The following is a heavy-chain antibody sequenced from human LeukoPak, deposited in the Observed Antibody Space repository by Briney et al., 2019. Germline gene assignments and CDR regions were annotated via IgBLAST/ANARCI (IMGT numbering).Heavy chain of an antibody. D-gene: IGHD3-10*02. CDR1: GYTFTSYG. V-gene: IGHV1-18*01. J-gene: IGHJ5*02. CDR2: ISAYNGNT. CDR3: ARYIRGVKGNWFDP. Sequence: ASVKVSCKASGYTFTSYGISRVRQAPGQGLEWMGWISAYNGNTNYAQKLQGRVTMTTDTSTSTAYMELRSLRSDDTAVYYCARYIRGVKGNWFDPWGQGTLVTVSS.